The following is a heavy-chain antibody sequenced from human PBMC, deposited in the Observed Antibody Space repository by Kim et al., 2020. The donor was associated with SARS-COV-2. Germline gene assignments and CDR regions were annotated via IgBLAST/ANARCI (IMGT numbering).Heavy chain of an antibody. J-gene: IGHJ4*02. CDR3: ILRELDY. Sequence: YTGNTNYAQKLQGRVTMTTDTSTSTAYMELRSLRSDDTAVYYCILRELDYWGQGTLVTVSS. V-gene: IGHV1-18*01. D-gene: IGHD1-1*01. CDR2: YTGNT.